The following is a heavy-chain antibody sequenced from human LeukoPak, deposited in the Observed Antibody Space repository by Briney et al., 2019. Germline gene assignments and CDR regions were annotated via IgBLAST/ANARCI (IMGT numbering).Heavy chain of an antibody. J-gene: IGHJ4*02. CDR1: RFTFSSYG. Sequence: GGSLRLSCAASRFTFSSYGMHWVRQAPGKGLEWVAGVSNDGSRKYYADSVKGRFTVSRDNSKNTLWLQMNSLRAEDTAVYYCAKAPQDSNTWFLIDYWGQGTLVTASS. V-gene: IGHV3-30*18. CDR3: AKAPQDSNTWFLIDY. D-gene: IGHD6-13*01. CDR2: VSNDGSRK.